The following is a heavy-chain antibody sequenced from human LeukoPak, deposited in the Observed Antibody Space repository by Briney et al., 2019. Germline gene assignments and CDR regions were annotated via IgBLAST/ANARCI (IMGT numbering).Heavy chain of an antibody. J-gene: IGHJ4*02. CDR1: GFTFSSYS. CDR3: ANLAYYYGSGSPMPR. D-gene: IGHD3-10*01. V-gene: IGHV3-21*01. Sequence: PGGSLRLSCAASGFTFSSYSMNWVRQAPGKGLEWVSSISSSSSYIYYADSVKGRFTISRDNAKYSLYLQMNSLRAEDTAVYYCANLAYYYGSGSPMPRWGQGTLVTVSS. CDR2: ISSSSSYI.